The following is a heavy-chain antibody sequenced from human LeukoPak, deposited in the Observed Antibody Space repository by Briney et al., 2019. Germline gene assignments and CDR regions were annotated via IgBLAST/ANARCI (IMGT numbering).Heavy chain of an antibody. V-gene: IGHV1-69*05. CDR1: GGTFSSYA. Sequence: ASVKVSCKASGGTFSSYAISWVRQAPGQGLEWMGGIIPIFGTANYAQKFRGRVTITTDESTSTAYMKLSSLRSEDTAVYYCARDRWYCSGGSCYSGDWFDPWGQGTLVTVSS. J-gene: IGHJ5*02. D-gene: IGHD2-15*01. CDR2: IIPIFGTA. CDR3: ARDRWYCSGGSCYSGDWFDP.